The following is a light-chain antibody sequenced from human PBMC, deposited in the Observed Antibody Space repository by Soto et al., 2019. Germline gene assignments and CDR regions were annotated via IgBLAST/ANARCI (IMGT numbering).Light chain of an antibody. CDR3: QQAKSSPVS. CDR1: QDIGSW. J-gene: IGKJ5*01. CDR2: AAS. Sequence: IQMTQSPSSVSASVGDSVTITCRASQDIGSWFAWYQQKPGKVPKILIYAASILQSGVPSRFSGSGSGTDCTLTINNLQPEDVATYYCQQAKSSPVSFGQGTRLEIK. V-gene: IGKV1D-12*01.